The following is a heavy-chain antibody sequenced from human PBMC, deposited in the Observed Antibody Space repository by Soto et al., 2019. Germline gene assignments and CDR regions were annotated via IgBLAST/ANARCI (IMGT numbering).Heavy chain of an antibody. V-gene: IGHV1-3*01. Sequence: GXSVEVSCKASGYTFTSYARHLVRQAPGQRLEWMGWINAGNGNTKYSQKFQGRVTITRDTSASTAYMELSSLRSEDTAVYYCARFSRQWLAFDYWGQGTLVTVSS. D-gene: IGHD6-19*01. CDR2: INAGNGNT. CDR1: GYTFTSYA. CDR3: ARFSRQWLAFDY. J-gene: IGHJ4*02.